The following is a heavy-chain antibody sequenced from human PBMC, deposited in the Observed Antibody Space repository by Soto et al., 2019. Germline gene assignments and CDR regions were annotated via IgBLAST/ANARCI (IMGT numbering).Heavy chain of an antibody. CDR2: IYYSGST. CDR3: ARHPGYYYYYMDV. D-gene: IGHD3-10*01. V-gene: IGHV4-59*08. Sequence: SETLSLTCTVSGGSISSYYWSWIRQPPGKGLGWIGYIYYSGSTNYNPSLKSRVTISVDTSKNQFSLKLSSVTAADTAVYYCARHPGYYYYYMDVWGKGTTVTVSS. CDR1: GGSISSYY. J-gene: IGHJ6*03.